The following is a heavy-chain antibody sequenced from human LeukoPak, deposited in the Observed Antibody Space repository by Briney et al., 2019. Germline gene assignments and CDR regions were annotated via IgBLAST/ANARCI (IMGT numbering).Heavy chain of an antibody. D-gene: IGHD2-2*02. Sequence: GGSLRLSCAASGFTFSSYAMQWFRQSPGKGLEYVSAISSNGGYTYYANSVKGRFTISRDNSKNTLYLQMGSLRAEDMAVYYCAGGYCSSTSCSTGYYYYGMDVWGQGTTVTVSS. CDR1: GFTFSSYA. J-gene: IGHJ6*02. CDR2: ISSNGGYT. V-gene: IGHV3-64*01. CDR3: AGGYCSSTSCSTGYYYYGMDV.